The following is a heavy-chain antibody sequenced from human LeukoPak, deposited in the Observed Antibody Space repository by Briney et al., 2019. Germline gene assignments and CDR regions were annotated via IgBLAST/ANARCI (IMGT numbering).Heavy chain of an antibody. CDR2: INHSGST. V-gene: IGHV4-34*01. D-gene: IGHD3-22*01. CDR3: ARRLDFPNGGYYYYFDY. J-gene: IGHJ4*02. CDR1: GGSFSGYY. Sequence: SETLSLTCAVYGGSFSGYYWSWIRQPPGKGLEWIGEINHSGSTNYNPSLKSRVTISVDTSKNQFSLKLSSVTAADTAVYYCARRLDFPNGGYYYYFDYWGQGTLVTVSS.